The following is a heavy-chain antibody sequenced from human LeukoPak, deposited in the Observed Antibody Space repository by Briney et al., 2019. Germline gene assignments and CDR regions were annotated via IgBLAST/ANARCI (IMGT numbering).Heavy chain of an antibody. CDR1: GFTFSSYW. D-gene: IGHD3-3*01. CDR2: IKQDGSEK. CDR3: ASITIFGVVTMAPFDY. Sequence: GGSLRLSCAASGFTFSSYWMSWVRQAPGKGLEWVANIKQDGSEKYYVDSVKGRFSISRDNAKNSLYLQMNSLRAEDTAVYYCASITIFGVVTMAPFDYWGQGTLVTVSS. J-gene: IGHJ4*02. V-gene: IGHV3-7*01.